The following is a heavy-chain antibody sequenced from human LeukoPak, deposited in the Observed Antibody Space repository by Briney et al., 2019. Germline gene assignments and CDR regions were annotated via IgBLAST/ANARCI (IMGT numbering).Heavy chain of an antibody. V-gene: IGHV3-74*01. CDR2: INTDGSST. CDR1: GFTFSSYW. D-gene: IGHD6-19*01. J-gene: IGHJ4*02. CDR3: AKDLWVYSSGWYPLDY. Sequence: GGSLRLSCAASGFTFSSYWMHWVRQAPGKGLVWVSRINTDGSSTSYADSVKGRFTISRDNSKNTLYLQMNSLRAEDTAVYYCAKDLWVYSSGWYPLDYWGQGTLVTVSS.